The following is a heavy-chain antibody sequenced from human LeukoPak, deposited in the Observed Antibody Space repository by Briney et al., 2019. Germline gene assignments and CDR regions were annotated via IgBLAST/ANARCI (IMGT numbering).Heavy chain of an antibody. V-gene: IGHV4-59*12. CDR3: ARDAPRSTPDAFDI. CDR1: AGSINNYY. J-gene: IGHJ3*02. Sequence: SETLSLTCTDSAGSINNYYWSWVRQPPGAGLEWLAYIYYTGSTNYNPSLKTRLTISVDTSKNQFSLRLNSVTAADTAVYYCARDAPRSTPDAFDIWGQGTMVTVSS. CDR2: IYYTGST.